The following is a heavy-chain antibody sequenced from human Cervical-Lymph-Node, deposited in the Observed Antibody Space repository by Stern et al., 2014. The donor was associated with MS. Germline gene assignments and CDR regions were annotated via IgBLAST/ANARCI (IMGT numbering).Heavy chain of an antibody. J-gene: IGHJ4*02. CDR1: GYTFTTYW. CDR3: ASGRDGYNYYDY. D-gene: IGHD5-24*01. CDR2: IYPDDSAI. Sequence: EVQLVESGAEVKQPGESLKISCTGSGYTFTTYWIAWVRQMTGKGLEWMGIIYPDDSAIRYSPSFQGQVTISADKSINTAYLQWSSLRAADTAMYYCASGRDGYNYYDYWGQGTLVTVSS. V-gene: IGHV5-51*03.